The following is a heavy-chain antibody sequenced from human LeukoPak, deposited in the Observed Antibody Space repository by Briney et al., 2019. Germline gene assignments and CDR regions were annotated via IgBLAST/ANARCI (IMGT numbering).Heavy chain of an antibody. Sequence: SVKVSCKASGGTFSSYAISWVRQAPGQGLEWMGGIIPIFGTANYAQKFQGRVAITADESTSTAYMELSSLRSEDTAVYYCASRGIPYSSSPGDYYYYMDVWGKGTTVTVSS. V-gene: IGHV1-69*01. D-gene: IGHD6-6*01. CDR1: GGTFSSYA. J-gene: IGHJ6*03. CDR3: ASRGIPYSSSPGDYYYYMDV. CDR2: IIPIFGTA.